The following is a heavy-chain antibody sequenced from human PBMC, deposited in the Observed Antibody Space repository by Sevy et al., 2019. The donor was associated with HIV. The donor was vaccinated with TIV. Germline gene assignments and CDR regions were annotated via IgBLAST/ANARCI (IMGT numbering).Heavy chain of an antibody. V-gene: IGHV3-11*06. CDR3: ARTMERPICDY. CDR2: ISSSSSYT. Sequence: GGSLRLSCAASGFTFSDYYMSWIRQAPGKGLEWVSYISSSSSYTNYADSVKGRFTISRDNAKNSLYLQMNSLRAEDTSVYYCARTMERPICDYWGQGTLVTVSS. J-gene: IGHJ4*02. CDR1: GFTFSDYY. D-gene: IGHD1-1*01.